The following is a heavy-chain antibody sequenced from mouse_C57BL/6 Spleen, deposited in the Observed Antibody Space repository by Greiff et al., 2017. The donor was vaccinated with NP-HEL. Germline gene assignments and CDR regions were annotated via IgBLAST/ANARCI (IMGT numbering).Heavy chain of an antibody. CDR2: ILPGSGST. Sequence: QVQLQQPGAELVRPGSSVKLSCKATGYTFTGYWIEWVKQRPGHGLEWIGEILPGSGSTNYNEKFKGKATFTADTSSNTAYMQLSSLTTEDSAIYYCAREITTVVATRGYWGQGTTLTVSS. V-gene: IGHV1-9*01. CDR3: AREITTVVATRGY. J-gene: IGHJ2*01. D-gene: IGHD1-1*01. CDR1: GYTFTGYW.